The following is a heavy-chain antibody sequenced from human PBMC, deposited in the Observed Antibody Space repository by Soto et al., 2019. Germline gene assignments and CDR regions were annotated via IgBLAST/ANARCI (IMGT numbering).Heavy chain of an antibody. CDR2: IYYSGST. V-gene: IGHV4-61*01. CDR3: ARESRGCSSTSCYREFDY. D-gene: IGHD2-2*02. J-gene: IGHJ4*02. Sequence: LETLSLTCTVSCGSVSSGSYYWSWIRQPPGKGLEWIGYIYYSGSTNYNPSLKSRVTISVDTSKNQFSLKLSSVTAADTAVYYCARESRGCSSTSCYREFDYWGQGTLVTVSS. CDR1: CGSVSSGSYY.